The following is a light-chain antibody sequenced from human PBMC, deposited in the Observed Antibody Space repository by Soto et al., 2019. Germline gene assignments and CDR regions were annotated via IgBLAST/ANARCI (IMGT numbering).Light chain of an antibody. CDR1: HSVSSSY. V-gene: IGKV3-20*01. J-gene: IGKJ5*01. CDR3: LQHNSYPLT. CDR2: GAS. Sequence: EILLTQYQGTLSLSPGERATLSCRASHSVSSSYLAWYQQKPGQAPRLLIYGASSRATGIPDRFSGSGSGTEFTLTISSLQPEDFATYYCLQHNSYPLTFGQGTLLEI.